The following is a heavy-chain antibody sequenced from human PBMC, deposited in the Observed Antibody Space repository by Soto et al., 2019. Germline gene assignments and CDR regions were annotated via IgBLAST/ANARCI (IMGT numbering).Heavy chain of an antibody. CDR2: ISSSGSYT. J-gene: IGHJ4*02. Sequence: GGSLRLSCAAPGFTFSDYYMSWIRQAPGKGPEWLSYISSSGSYTDYADSVKGRFTISRDNGKNSLYLQMNSLRADDTAVYYCTRGHKVPAGTRGTGTLWGQGTLVTVSS. D-gene: IGHD2-2*01. CDR1: GFTFSDYY. V-gene: IGHV3-11*05. CDR3: TRGHKVPAGTRGTGTL.